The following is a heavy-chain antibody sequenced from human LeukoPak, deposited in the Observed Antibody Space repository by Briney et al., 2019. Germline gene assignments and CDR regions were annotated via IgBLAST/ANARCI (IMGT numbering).Heavy chain of an antibody. Sequence: SETLSLTCAVYGGSFSGYYWSWIRQPPGKGLEWIGEINHSGSTNYNPSLKSRVTISVDTSKNQFSLKLSSVTAADTAVYYCASVFRGPLWFGVSWFDPWGQGTLVTVSS. D-gene: IGHD3-10*01. CDR3: ASVFRGPLWFGVSWFDP. CDR1: GGSFSGYY. V-gene: IGHV4-34*01. J-gene: IGHJ5*02. CDR2: INHSGST.